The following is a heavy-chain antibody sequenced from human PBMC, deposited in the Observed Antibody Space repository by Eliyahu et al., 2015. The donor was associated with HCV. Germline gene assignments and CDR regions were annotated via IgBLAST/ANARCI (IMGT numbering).Heavy chain of an antibody. CDR2: IYYSGST. J-gene: IGHJ4*02. D-gene: IGHD6-19*01. V-gene: IGHV4-39*01. CDR1: GXSIXSSGYY. Sequence: QLQLQESGPGLVKPSETLSLTCTVSGXSIXSSGYYWGWIRQPPGKGLEWIGSIYYSGSTYYNPSLKSRVTISVDTSKNQFSLKLSSVTAADTAVYYCAGSWYSSGWLYYFDYWGQGTLVTVSS. CDR3: AGSWYSSGWLYYFDY.